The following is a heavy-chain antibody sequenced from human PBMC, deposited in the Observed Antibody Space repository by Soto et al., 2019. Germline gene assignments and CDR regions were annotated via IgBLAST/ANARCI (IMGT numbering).Heavy chain of an antibody. CDR2: IYYSGST. V-gene: IGHV4-30-4*01. CDR1: GGSISRGDYY. Sequence: PSETLSLICTVSGGSISRGDYYWSWIRQPPGKGLEWIGYIYYSGSTYYNPSLKSRVTISVDTAKIQFSLKLSSVSAADTAVYYCARGSSGYRYFDYWRQVTLVTVSS. J-gene: IGHJ4*02. D-gene: IGHD3-22*01. CDR3: ARGSSGYRYFDY.